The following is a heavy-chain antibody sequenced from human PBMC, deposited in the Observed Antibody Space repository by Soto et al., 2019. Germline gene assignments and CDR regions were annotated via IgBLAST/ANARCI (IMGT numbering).Heavy chain of an antibody. J-gene: IGHJ5*02. CDR2: TYYRSKWYN. D-gene: IGHD3-22*01. CDR3: ARGPPPDYYDSSGYQNWFDP. Sequence: PSQTLSLTCAISGDSVSSNSAAWNWIRQSPSRGLEWLGRTYYRSKWYNDYAVSVKSRITINPDTSKNQFSLQLNSVTPEDTAVYYCARGPPPDYYDSSGYQNWFDPWGQGTLVTVSS. V-gene: IGHV6-1*01. CDR1: GDSVSSNSAA.